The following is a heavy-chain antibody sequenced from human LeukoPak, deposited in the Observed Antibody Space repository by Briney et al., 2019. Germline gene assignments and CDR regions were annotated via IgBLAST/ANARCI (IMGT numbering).Heavy chain of an antibody. CDR1: GGSISGTNW. V-gene: IGHV4/OR15-8*02. CDR2: ISLAGQT. CDR3: SRESGPFCPFGY. D-gene: IGHD1-26*01. J-gene: IGHJ4*02. Sequence: SETLSLTSGVSGGSISGTNWWSWVLQPPAQGLEWIVEISLAGQTNYNPSLNGRVTMSLDKSSNQLSLHLTSVTAADTATYFCSRESGPFCPFGYWGQGTLVIVSS.